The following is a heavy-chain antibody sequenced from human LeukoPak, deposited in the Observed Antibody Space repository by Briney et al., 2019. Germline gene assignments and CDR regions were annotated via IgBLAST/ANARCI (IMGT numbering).Heavy chain of an antibody. CDR2: ISSSSSYI. Sequence: GGSLRLSCAASGFTFSSYSMNWVRQAPGKGLEWVSSISSSSSYIYYADSVKGRFTFSRDNAKNSLYLQMNSLRAEDTAVYSCARDGMTTVATDYYYGMDVWGQGTTVTVSS. D-gene: IGHD4-23*01. V-gene: IGHV3-21*01. J-gene: IGHJ6*02. CDR3: ARDGMTTVATDYYYGMDV. CDR1: GFTFSSYS.